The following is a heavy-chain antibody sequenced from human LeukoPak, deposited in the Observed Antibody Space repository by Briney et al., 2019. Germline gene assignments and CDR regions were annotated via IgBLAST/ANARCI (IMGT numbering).Heavy chain of an antibody. V-gene: IGHV4-61*02. CDR3: ARVWDYTVYCVSSGGAFDI. CDR2: IYTSGST. Sequence: SETLSLTCTVSGGSISSGSYYWSWIRQPAGKGLEWIGRIYTSGSTNYDPSLKNRVTISVDTSKNQFSLKLSSVTAADTAVYYCARVWDYTVYCVSSGGAFDIWGQGTMVTVSS. J-gene: IGHJ3*02. CDR1: GGSISSGSYY. D-gene: IGHD3-22*01.